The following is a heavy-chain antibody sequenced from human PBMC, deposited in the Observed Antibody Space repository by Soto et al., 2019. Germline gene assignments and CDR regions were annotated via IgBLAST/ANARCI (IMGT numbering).Heavy chain of an antibody. J-gene: IGHJ6*03. CDR2: ISYDGSNK. V-gene: IGHV3-30*18. Sequence: QVQLVESGVGVVQPGRSLRLSCAASGFTFSSYGMHWVRQAPGKGLEWVAVISYDGSNKYYADSVKGRFTISRDNSKNTLYLQMNSRRAEDTAVYYCAKTRYSGYDTRYGYMDVWGKGTTVTVSS. D-gene: IGHD5-12*01. CDR1: GFTFSSYG. CDR3: AKTRYSGYDTRYGYMDV.